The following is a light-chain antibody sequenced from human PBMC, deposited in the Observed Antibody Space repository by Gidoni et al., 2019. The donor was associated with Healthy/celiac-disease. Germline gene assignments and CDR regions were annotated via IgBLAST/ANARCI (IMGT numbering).Light chain of an antibody. J-gene: IGKJ2*01. V-gene: IGKV3-20*01. CDR3: QQYGSSRGT. Sequence: IVLTQSPGTLSLSPGERATLSCRASQSVSSSYLAWYQQKPVHAPRLLIYGASSRATGIPDRFSGSGSGTDFTLTISRLEPEDFAVYYGQQYGSSRGTFGQGTKLEIK. CDR2: GAS. CDR1: QSVSSSY.